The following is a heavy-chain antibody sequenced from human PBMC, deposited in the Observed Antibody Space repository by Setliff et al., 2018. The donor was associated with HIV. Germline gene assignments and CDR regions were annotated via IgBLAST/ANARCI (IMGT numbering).Heavy chain of an antibody. CDR3: AREIYGGNSRPFDY. CDR1: GFTFSSYS. CDR2: LYGSGDS. D-gene: IGHD4-17*01. V-gene: IGHV3-53*05. Sequence: PGGSLRLSCAASGFTFSSYSMNWVRQAPGKRPEWVSTLYGSGDSYHADSVKGRFTLSRDTSKNTMYLQMNSLRREDTAVYYCAREIYGGNSRPFDYWGQGTLVTVSS. J-gene: IGHJ4*02.